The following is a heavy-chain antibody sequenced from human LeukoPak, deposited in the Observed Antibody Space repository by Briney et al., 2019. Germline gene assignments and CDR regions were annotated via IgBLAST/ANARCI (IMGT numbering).Heavy chain of an antibody. CDR3: AKAELEPIGGYYYYYGMDV. CDR2: ISGSGGST. CDR1: GFTFSSDA. J-gene: IGHJ6*02. D-gene: IGHD1-1*01. Sequence: PGGSLRLSCAASGFTFSSDAMSWVRQAPGKGLEWVSAISGSGGSTYYADSVKGRFTISRDNSKNTLYLQMNSLRAEDTAVYYCAKAELEPIGGYYYYYGMDVWGQGTTVTVSS. V-gene: IGHV3-23*01.